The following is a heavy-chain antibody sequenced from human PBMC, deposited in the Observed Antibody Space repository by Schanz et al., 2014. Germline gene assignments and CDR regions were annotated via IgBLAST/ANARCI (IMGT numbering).Heavy chain of an antibody. D-gene: IGHD1-26*01. CDR2: MNESHSTI. CDR3: ARDHTTESYYSAGPPIDY. CDR1: GFTFSTHA. V-gene: IGHV3-23*01. Sequence: EVQLLESGGGLVEPGGSLRLSCAASGFTFSTHAMHWVRQARGKGLEWVSAMNESHSTIYYADSVRGRFTISRDNAENTLFLQMNSLRAEDTAVYYCARDHTTESYYSAGPPIDYWGQGTLLTVSS. J-gene: IGHJ4*02.